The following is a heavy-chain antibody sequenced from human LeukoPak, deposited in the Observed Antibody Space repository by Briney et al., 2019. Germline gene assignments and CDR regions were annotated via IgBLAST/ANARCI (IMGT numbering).Heavy chain of an antibody. CDR1: GGTFSSYA. V-gene: IGHV1-69*04. J-gene: IGHJ4*02. CDR2: IIPILGIA. CDR3: ARAPLAAAVYDY. Sequence: ASVKVSCKASGGTFSSYAISWVRQAPGQGLEWMGRIIPILGIANYAQKFQGRVTITADKSTSTAYMELSSLRSEDTAVYYCARAPLAAAVYDYWGQGTLVTVSS. D-gene: IGHD6-13*01.